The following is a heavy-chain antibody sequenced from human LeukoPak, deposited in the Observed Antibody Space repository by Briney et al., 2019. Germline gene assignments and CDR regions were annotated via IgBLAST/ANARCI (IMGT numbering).Heavy chain of an antibody. CDR3: ARARMNYGYSLSY. J-gene: IGHJ4*02. CDR1: GFTFSSYA. CDR2: ISYDGSNK. D-gene: IGHD5-18*01. V-gene: IGHV3-30*01. Sequence: GGSLRLSCAASGFTFSSYAMHWVRQAPGKGLEWVAVISYDGSNKYYADSVKGRFTISRDNSKNTLYLQMNSLRPEDTAVYYCARARMNYGYSLSYWGQGTLVTVSS.